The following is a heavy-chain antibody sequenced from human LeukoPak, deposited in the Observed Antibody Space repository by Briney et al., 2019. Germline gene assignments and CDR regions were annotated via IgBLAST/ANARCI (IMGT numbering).Heavy chain of an antibody. CDR1: GFTFTTYG. Sequence: SGGSLRLSCSASGFTFTTYGMNWVRQAPGKGLEWVSYISSSSSTIYYADSVKGRFTISRDNAKNSLYLQMNSLRAEDTAVYYCARALLAQGDYYFDYWGQGTLVTVSS. CDR3: ARALLAQGDYYFDY. J-gene: IGHJ4*02. V-gene: IGHV3-48*01. CDR2: ISSSSSTI. D-gene: IGHD3-16*01.